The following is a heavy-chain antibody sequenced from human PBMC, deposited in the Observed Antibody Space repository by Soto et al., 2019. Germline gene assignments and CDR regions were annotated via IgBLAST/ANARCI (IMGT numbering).Heavy chain of an antibody. CDR2: IYYSGST. J-gene: IGHJ3*02. CDR1: GGSISSYY. Sequence: SYTLSVTCTCSGGSISSYYWSGSRQPPGKGLEWIGYIYYSGSTNYNPSLKSRVTISVDTSKNQFSLKLSSVTAADTAAYYCTRVQFKSSGLRLGPLAIWAQGPIVTVSS. D-gene: IGHD5-12*01. CDR3: TRVQFKSSGLRLGPLAI. V-gene: IGHV4-59*01.